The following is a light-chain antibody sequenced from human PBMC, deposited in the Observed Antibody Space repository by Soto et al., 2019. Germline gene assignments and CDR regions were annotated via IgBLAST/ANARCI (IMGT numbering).Light chain of an antibody. Sequence: EIELTQSPATLSLCAGETATLSYRASQNVDKFLAWYQQKPGQAPRLLIYGASTRATGIPARFSGSGSGTEFNLTISSLQSEDFAVYYCQQYNNWPRTFGQGTKVDIK. V-gene: IGKV3-15*01. CDR3: QQYNNWPRT. CDR1: QNVDKF. CDR2: GAS. J-gene: IGKJ1*01.